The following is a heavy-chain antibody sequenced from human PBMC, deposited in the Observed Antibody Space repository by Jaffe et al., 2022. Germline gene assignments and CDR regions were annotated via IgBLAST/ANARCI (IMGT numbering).Heavy chain of an antibody. Sequence: QVQLVQSGAEVKKPGSSVKVSCKASGGTFSSYAISWVRQAPGQGLEWMGGIIPIFGTANYAQKFQGRVTITADESTSTAYMELSSLRSEDTAVYYCARGVVDYYDSSGYSPVRRYFDYWGQGTLVTVSS. D-gene: IGHD3-22*01. V-gene: IGHV1-69*01. J-gene: IGHJ4*02. CDR2: IIPIFGTA. CDR1: GGTFSSYA. CDR3: ARGVVDYYDSSGYSPVRRYFDY.